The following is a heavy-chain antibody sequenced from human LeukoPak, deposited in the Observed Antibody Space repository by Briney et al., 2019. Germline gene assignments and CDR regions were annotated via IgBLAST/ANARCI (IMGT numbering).Heavy chain of an antibody. CDR3: ARVGRYFDWLSPRYYYGMDV. V-gene: IGHV3-11*01. CDR2: ISSSGSTI. D-gene: IGHD3-9*01. Sequence: GGSLRLSCAASGFTFDDYAMHWVRQAPGKGLEWVSYISSSGSTIYYADSVTGRFTISRDNAKNSLYLQMNSLRAEDTAVYYCARVGRYFDWLSPRYYYGMDVWGQGTTVTVSS. CDR1: GFTFDDYA. J-gene: IGHJ6*02.